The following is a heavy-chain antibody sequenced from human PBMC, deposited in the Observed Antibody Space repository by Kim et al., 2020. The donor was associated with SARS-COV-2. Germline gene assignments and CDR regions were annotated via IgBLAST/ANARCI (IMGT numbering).Heavy chain of an antibody. Sequence: GGSLRLSCAASGFTFSSYGMHWVRQAPGKGLEWVAVIWYDGSNKYYADSVKGRFTISRDNSKNTLYLQMNSLRAEDTTVYYCAREDGSGSYLGLTFYYYGMDVWGQGTTVTVSS. V-gene: IGHV3-33*01. CDR3: AREDGSGSYLGLTFYYYGMDV. CDR1: GFTFSSYG. D-gene: IGHD3-10*01. J-gene: IGHJ6*02. CDR2: IWYDGSNK.